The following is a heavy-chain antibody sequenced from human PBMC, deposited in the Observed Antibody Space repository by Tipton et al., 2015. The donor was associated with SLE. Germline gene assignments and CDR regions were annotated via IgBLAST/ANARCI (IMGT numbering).Heavy chain of an antibody. V-gene: IGHV7-4-1*02. J-gene: IGHJ4*02. CDR3: ATVGDTGLQRSDS. CDR2: INTSTGKA. Sequence: QLVQSGPEVKKPGASVRVSCKALSYSFTNYGISWVRQAPGQGLEWMGWINTSTGKATYAQGFSGRFVFSLDTPANTAYLQISSLEADDSAIYYCATVGDTGLQRSDSWGQGTLVTVSS. CDR1: SYSFTNYG. D-gene: IGHD1-26*01.